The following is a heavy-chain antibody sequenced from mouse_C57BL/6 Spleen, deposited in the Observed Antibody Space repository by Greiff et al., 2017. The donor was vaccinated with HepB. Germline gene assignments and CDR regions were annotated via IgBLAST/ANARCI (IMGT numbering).Heavy chain of an antibody. D-gene: IGHD1-1*01. Sequence: EVHLVESGGGLVKPGGSLKLSCAASGFTFSDYGMHWVRQAPEKGLEWVAYISSGSSTIYYTDTVKGRFTISRDNTKNTLFLHMTSLRSEDTAMYYCARTTVVAQDYWGQGTSVTVSS. J-gene: IGHJ4*01. CDR1: GFTFSDYG. V-gene: IGHV5-17*01. CDR2: ISSGSSTI. CDR3: ARTTVVAQDY.